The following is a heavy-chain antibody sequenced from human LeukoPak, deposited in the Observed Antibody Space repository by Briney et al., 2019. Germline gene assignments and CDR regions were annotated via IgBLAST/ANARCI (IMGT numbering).Heavy chain of an antibody. Sequence: GGSLRLSCAASGFTFSNAWMSWVRQAPRKGLEWVGRIKSKTDGGTTDYAAPVKGRFTISRDDSKNTLYLQMNSLKTEDTAVYYCTTDTAYCGGDCYIAPFDYWGQGTLVTVSS. V-gene: IGHV3-15*01. CDR3: TTDTAYCGGDCYIAPFDY. CDR2: IKSKTDGGTT. J-gene: IGHJ4*02. CDR1: GFTFSNAW. D-gene: IGHD2-21*01.